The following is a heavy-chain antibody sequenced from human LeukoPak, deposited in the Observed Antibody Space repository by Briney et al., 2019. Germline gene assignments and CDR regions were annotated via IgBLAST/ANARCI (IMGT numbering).Heavy chain of an antibody. CDR2: ISGSGGST. V-gene: IGHV3-23*01. D-gene: IGHD6-19*01. J-gene: IGHJ4*02. CDR1: GFTFSDYY. Sequence: PGGSLRLSCAASGFTFSDYYMSWVRQAPGKGLEWVSAISGSGGSTYYADSVKGRFTISRDNSKNTLYLQMNSLRAEDTAVYYCAKGNLPGIAVAAFDYWGQGTLVTVSS. CDR3: AKGNLPGIAVAAFDY.